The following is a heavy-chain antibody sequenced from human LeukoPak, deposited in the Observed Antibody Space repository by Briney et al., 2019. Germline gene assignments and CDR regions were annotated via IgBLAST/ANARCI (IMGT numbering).Heavy chain of an antibody. CDR2: INPSCGGT. Sequence: GASVKVSCKASGYTFTTYFMHWVRQAPGQGLEWVGIINPSCGGTTYAQKFQGRVNMTRDTSTSTVYMELNSLRSEDTAVHYCAREVNSFDYWGQGTQVSVSS. CDR1: GYTFTTYF. V-gene: IGHV1-46*01. D-gene: IGHD3-22*01. CDR3: AREVNSFDY. J-gene: IGHJ4*02.